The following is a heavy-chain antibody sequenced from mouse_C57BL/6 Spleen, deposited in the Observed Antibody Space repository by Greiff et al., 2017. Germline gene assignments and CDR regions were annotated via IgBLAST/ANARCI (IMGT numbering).Heavy chain of an antibody. V-gene: IGHV5-16*01. J-gene: IGHJ2*01. CDR2: INYDGSST. CDR3: ARDRGDYFDY. Sequence: DVHLVESEGGLVQPGSSMKLSCTASGFTFSDYYMAWVRLVPEKGLEWVANINYDGSSTYYLDSLKSRFIISRDNAKNILYLQMSSLKSEETATYYCARDRGDYFDYWGQGTTLTVSS. CDR1: GFTFSDYY. D-gene: IGHD3-1*01.